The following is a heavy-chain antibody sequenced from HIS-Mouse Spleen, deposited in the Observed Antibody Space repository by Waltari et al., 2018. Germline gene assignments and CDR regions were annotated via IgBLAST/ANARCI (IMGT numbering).Heavy chain of an antibody. D-gene: IGHD6-19*01. CDR1: GFTVSSNY. CDR3: AKDRQWLVRIYFDY. V-gene: IGHV3-66*01. J-gene: IGHJ4*02. Sequence: EVQLVESGGGLVQPGVSLRLSCAASGFTVSSNYMSWVRQAPGKGLGWVSVIYRGVSTYYADSVKGRFTISRDNSKNTLYLQLNSLRAEDTAVYYCAKDRQWLVRIYFDYWGQGTLVTVSS. CDR2: IYRGVST.